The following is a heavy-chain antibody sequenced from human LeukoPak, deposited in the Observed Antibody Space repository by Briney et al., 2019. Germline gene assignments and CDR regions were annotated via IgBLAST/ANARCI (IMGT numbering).Heavy chain of an antibody. V-gene: IGHV3-33*06. CDR1: GFTYSHYG. J-gene: IGHJ4*02. D-gene: IGHD4-11*01. Sequence: PGGSLRLSCAASGFTYSHYGMHWVRQAPGKGLEWVAVIWSDGTEKYYGDAVKGRFTISRDNSRDTLYLQMDSLRGEDTAVYYCAKDAQRGFDYSNSIEYWGQGTLVTVSS. CDR2: IWSDGTEK. CDR3: AKDAQRGFDYSNSIEY.